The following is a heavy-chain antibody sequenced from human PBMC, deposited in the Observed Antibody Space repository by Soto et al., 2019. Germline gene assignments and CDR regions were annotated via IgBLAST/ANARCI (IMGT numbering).Heavy chain of an antibody. J-gene: IGHJ6*02. D-gene: IGHD3-3*01. V-gene: IGHV1-3*01. CDR3: AKKGDFWSGYHSYGMDV. Sequence: ASVKVSCKASGYTFTSYAMHWVRQAPGQRLEWMGWINAGNGNTKYSQKFQGRVTITRDTSASTAYMELSSLRSEDTAVYYCAKKGDFWSGYHSYGMDVWGQGTTVTVSS. CDR1: GYTFTSYA. CDR2: INAGNGNT.